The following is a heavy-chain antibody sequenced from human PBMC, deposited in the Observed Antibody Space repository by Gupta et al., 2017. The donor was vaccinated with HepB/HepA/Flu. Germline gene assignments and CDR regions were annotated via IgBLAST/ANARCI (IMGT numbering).Heavy chain of an antibody. CDR1: GGSISSGGHY. D-gene: IGHD3-22*01. CDR2: IYYRGST. V-gene: IGHV4-31*03. J-gene: IGHJ3*02. Sequence: QVQLQASAPGLVKPSQTLSLTCTVSGGSISSGGHYWCWIRQHPGKGLEWIGYIYYRGSTYYNPSLKSRVTISVDTSKNQFSLKLSSVTAADTAVYYCARSVYYYGSSGPRGGAFDIWGQGPMVTVAS. CDR3: ARSVYYYGSSGPRGGAFDI.